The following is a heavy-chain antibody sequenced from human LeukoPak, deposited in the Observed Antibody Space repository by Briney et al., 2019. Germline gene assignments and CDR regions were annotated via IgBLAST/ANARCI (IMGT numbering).Heavy chain of an antibody. J-gene: IGHJ6*03. CDR2: INPNSGGT. Sequence: AASVKVSCKASGYTFTGYYMHWVRQAPGQGLEWMGWINPNSGGTNYAQNFQGRVTMTRDTSISTAYMELSRLRSDDTAVYYCARSIAVAGLPHYYYYMDVWGKGATVTVSS. CDR3: ARSIAVAGLPHYYYYMDV. CDR1: GYTFTGYY. D-gene: IGHD6-19*01. V-gene: IGHV1-2*02.